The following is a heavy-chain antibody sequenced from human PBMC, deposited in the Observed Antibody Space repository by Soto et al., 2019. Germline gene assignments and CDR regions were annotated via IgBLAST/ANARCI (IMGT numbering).Heavy chain of an antibody. V-gene: IGHV3-23*01. Sequence: GGSLRLSCAASGFTFSSYAMSWVRQAPGKGLEWVSAISGSGGSTYYADSVKGRFTISRDNSKNTLYLQMNSLRAEDTAVYYCAKGLYPPTSISPFDYWGQGTLVTVSS. CDR1: GFTFSSYA. J-gene: IGHJ4*02. CDR3: AKGLYPPTSISPFDY. CDR2: ISGSGGST.